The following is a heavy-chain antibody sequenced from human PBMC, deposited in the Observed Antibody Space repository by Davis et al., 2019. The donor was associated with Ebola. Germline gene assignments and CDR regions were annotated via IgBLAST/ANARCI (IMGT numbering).Heavy chain of an antibody. CDR2: INPSGGST. CDR3: ARDIVVVPAAILSYYYYGMDV. Sequence: ASVKVSCRASGYTFTSYYMHWVRQAPGQGLEWMGIINPSGGSTSYAQKFQGRVTMTRDTSTSTVYMELSSLRSEDTAVYYCARDIVVVPAAILSYYYYGMDVWGQGTTVTVSS. D-gene: IGHD2-2*01. J-gene: IGHJ6*02. CDR1: GYTFTSYY. V-gene: IGHV1-46*01.